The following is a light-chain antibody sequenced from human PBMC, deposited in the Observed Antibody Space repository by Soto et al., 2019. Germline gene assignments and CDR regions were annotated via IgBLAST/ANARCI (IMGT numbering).Light chain of an antibody. CDR3: QQSYGTPPT. V-gene: IGKV1-39*01. J-gene: IGKJ4*01. Sequence: DIQMTQSPSSLSASVGDRVTITCRASQSISSYLNWYQQKPGKAPKLLIYAASSLQSGVPSRFSGSGSGTDFTLTISSLQREDIATYYCQQSYGTPPTFGGGTKVEIK. CDR2: AAS. CDR1: QSISSY.